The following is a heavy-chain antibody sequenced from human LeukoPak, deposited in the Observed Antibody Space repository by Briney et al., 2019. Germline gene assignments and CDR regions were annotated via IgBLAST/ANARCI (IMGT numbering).Heavy chain of an antibody. CDR1: GFTFSNTW. J-gene: IGHJ4*02. CDR2: IQSKTDGGTT. D-gene: IGHD3-10*01. Sequence: GGSLRLSCAASGFTFSNTWMNWVRQAPGKGLEWVGRIQSKTDGGTTEYAAPVKGRFTISRDDSKTTLYLQVNSLRTEDTAVYYCATLTVRGVINIWGQGTLVTVSS. CDR3: ATLTVRGVINI. V-gene: IGHV3-15*01.